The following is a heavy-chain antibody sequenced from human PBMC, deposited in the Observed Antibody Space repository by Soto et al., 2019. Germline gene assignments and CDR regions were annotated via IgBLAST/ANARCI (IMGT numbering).Heavy chain of an antibody. J-gene: IGHJ4*02. CDR2: IFSNDEK. D-gene: IGHD3-3*01. CDR3: ARIQTITIFGVVILNYFDY. CDR1: EFSLSKARLG. Sequence: SGPTLVNPTEPLTLTCTVSEFSLSKARLGVRWIRKPPGKALEGPTHIFSNDEKTYSTSPKSSRTITKANSKSQVVLTRTNMDPVDTATFYCARIQTITIFGVVILNYFDYWGQGTLVTVSS. V-gene: IGHV2-26*01.